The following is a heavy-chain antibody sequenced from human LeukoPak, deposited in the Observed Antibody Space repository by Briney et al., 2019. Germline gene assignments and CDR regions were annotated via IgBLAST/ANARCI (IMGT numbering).Heavy chain of an antibody. V-gene: IGHV4-61*02. D-gene: IGHD2-2*01. J-gene: IGHJ4*02. CDR3: ARAGPPDYCSSASCHVGY. CDR1: GGSISNDNYF. CDR2: TYTSGIT. Sequence: SQTLSLTCTVSGGSISNDNYFWSWIRQPAGKGLEWIGRTYTSGITNYNPSLKSRVTILVDTSKNQFSPKLSSVTAADTAVYYCARAGPPDYCSSASCHVGYWGQGTLVTVSS.